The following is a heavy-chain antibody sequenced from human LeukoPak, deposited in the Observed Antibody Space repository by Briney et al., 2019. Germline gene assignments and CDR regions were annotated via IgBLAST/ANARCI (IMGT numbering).Heavy chain of an antibody. CDR3: AGGYDYVWGSYRRSSDAFDI. D-gene: IGHD3-16*02. Sequence: PGGSLRLSCEASGFSFSSYAMSWVRQAPGKGLEWVSAISGSGGSTYYADSVKGRFTISRDNSKNTLYLQMNSLRAEDTAVYYCAGGYDYVWGSYRRSSDAFDIWGQGTMVTVSS. J-gene: IGHJ3*02. CDR1: GFSFSSYA. V-gene: IGHV3-23*01. CDR2: ISGSGGST.